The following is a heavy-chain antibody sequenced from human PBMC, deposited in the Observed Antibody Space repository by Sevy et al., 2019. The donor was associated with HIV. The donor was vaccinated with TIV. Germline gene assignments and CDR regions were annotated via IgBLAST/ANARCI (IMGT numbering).Heavy chain of an antibody. Sequence: ASVKVSCKASGYTFTSYGISWVRQAPGQGLEWMGWISAYNGNTNYAQKLQGRVTMTTDTSTSTAYMELRSLRSDDTAVYYCARGDYDILTGYYNNWFDPWGQRTLVTVSS. CDR3: ARGDYDILTGYYNNWFDP. V-gene: IGHV1-18*04. D-gene: IGHD3-9*01. CDR1: GYTFTSYG. CDR2: ISAYNGNT. J-gene: IGHJ5*02.